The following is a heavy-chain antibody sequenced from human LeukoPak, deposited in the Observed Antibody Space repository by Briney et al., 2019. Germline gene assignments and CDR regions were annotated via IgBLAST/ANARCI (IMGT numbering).Heavy chain of an antibody. V-gene: IGHV1-24*01. CDR3: ATAPYYDILTGFVY. J-gene: IGHJ4*02. D-gene: IGHD3-9*01. Sequence: GASVKVSCKVSGYTLTELSMHWVRQAPGKGLEWMGGFDPEDGETIYAQKFQGRVTMTEDTSTDTAYMELSSLRSEDTAVYYCATAPYYDILTGFVYWGQGTLVTVYS. CDR1: GYTLTELS. CDR2: FDPEDGET.